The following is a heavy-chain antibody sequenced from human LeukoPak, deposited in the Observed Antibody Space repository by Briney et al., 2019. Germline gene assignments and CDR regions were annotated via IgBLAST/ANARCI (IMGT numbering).Heavy chain of an antibody. Sequence: ASVKVSCKASGYTFTSYYMHWVRQAPGQGLEWMGIINPSGGSTSYAQKFQGRVTITRDTSASTAYMELSSLRSEDTAVYYCARDSSSWYLGHNYFDYWGQGTLVTVSS. V-gene: IGHV1-46*01. CDR2: INPSGGST. D-gene: IGHD6-13*01. CDR3: ARDSSSWYLGHNYFDY. CDR1: GYTFTSYY. J-gene: IGHJ4*02.